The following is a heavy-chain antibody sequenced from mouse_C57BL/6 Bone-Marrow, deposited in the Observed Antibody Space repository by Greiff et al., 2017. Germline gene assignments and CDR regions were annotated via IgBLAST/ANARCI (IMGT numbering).Heavy chain of an antibody. CDR3: AKTFYGNYWYFDV. Sequence: VKVVESGPGLVQPSQSLSITCTVSGFSLTSYGVHWVRQSPGKGLEWLGVIWRGGSTDYNAAFMSRLSITKDNSKSQVFFKMNSLQADDTAIYYCAKTFYGNYWYFDVWGTGTTVTVSS. V-gene: IGHV2-5*01. CDR2: IWRGGST. J-gene: IGHJ1*03. D-gene: IGHD2-10*01. CDR1: GFSLTSYG.